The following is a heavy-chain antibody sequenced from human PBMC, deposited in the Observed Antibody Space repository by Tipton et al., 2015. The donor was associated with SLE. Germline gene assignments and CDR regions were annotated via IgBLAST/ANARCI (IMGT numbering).Heavy chain of an antibody. D-gene: IGHD6-13*01. V-gene: IGHV4-30-2*01. CDR2: IYHTGST. Sequence: TLSLTCTVSGGSISRGGYIWSWIRQPPGKGLEWIGYIYHTGSTHFNPSLKSRVTISMDKSKNQFSLKLSSVTAADTAVYYCARDQAAAANGMDVWGKGTAVTVSS. J-gene: IGHJ6*03. CDR3: ARDQAAAANGMDV. CDR1: GGSISRGGYI.